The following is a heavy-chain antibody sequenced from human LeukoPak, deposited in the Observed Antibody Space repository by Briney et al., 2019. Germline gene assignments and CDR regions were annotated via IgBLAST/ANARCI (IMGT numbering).Heavy chain of an antibody. CDR2: INHSGST. Sequence: PSETLSLTCAVYGGSFSGYYWSWIRQPPGKGLEWIGEINHSGSTNYNPSLKSRVTISVDTSKNQFSLKLSSVTAADTAVYYCARHRTLYCSSTSCFYYYYYYYMDVWGKGTTVTVSS. CDR3: ARHRTLYCSSTSCFYYYYYYYMDV. D-gene: IGHD2-2*01. CDR1: GGSFSGYY. V-gene: IGHV4-34*01. J-gene: IGHJ6*03.